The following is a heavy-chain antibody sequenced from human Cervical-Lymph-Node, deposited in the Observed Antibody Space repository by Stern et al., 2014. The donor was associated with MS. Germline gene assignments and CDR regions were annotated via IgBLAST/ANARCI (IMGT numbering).Heavy chain of an antibody. J-gene: IGHJ2*01. CDR2: INWNSGDI. Sequence: MQLVQSGGGLIQPGRSLSLSCAASGFTFDDHAMHWVRQAPGKGLEWISGINWNSGDIDYADPVKGRFTISRDNAKNSLYLQMSSLRPEDTALYFCVRDRGASGTYWYFDLWGRGTLVTVSS. CDR3: VRDRGASGTYWYFDL. CDR1: GFTFDDHA. D-gene: IGHD3-16*01. V-gene: IGHV3-9*01.